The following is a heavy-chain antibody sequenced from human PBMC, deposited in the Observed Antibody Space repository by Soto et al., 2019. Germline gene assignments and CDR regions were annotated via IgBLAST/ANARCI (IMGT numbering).Heavy chain of an antibody. CDR2: IIPLFGTA. J-gene: IGHJ4*02. CDR3: ARLIGEGYSGTYALDY. CDR1: GGTFNNYA. Sequence: QVQLVQSGAEVKKPGSSVKVSCKASGGTFNNYAISWVRQAPGQGLEWMGGIIPLFGTANYAQKFEGRVTITAEKSTDTAYMELSSLKSEDTAVYYCARLIGEGYSGTYALDYWGQETLVTVSS. V-gene: IGHV1-69*06. D-gene: IGHD1-26*01.